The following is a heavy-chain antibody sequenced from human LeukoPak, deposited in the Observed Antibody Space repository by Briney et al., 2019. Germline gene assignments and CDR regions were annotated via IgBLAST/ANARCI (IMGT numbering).Heavy chain of an antibody. Sequence: GASVKVSCKASGYTFTSYGISWVRQASGQGLEWMGWISAYNGNTNYAQKLQGRVTMTTDTSTSTAYMELRSLRSDDTAVYYCARARCTLSGGSCYWFDPWGQGTLVTVSS. V-gene: IGHV1-18*01. CDR1: GYTFTSYG. CDR2: ISAYNGNT. D-gene: IGHD2-15*01. J-gene: IGHJ5*02. CDR3: ARARCTLSGGSCYWFDP.